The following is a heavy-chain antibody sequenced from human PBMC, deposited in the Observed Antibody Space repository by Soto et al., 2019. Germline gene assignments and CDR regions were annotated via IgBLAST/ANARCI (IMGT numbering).Heavy chain of an antibody. V-gene: IGHV1-8*01. CDR3: ARTRLGIGWPDDGD. CDR2: MNPNSGNT. J-gene: IGHJ4*02. D-gene: IGHD7-27*01. CDR1: GYTFTSYD. Sequence: QVQLVQSGAEVKKPGASVKVSCKASGYTFTSYDINWVRQATGQGLEWMGWMNPNSGNTGYAQKFQGRVTMTRSTSISTAYMELSSLRSEDTVVYYCARTRLGIGWPDDGDWGQGTLVTVSS.